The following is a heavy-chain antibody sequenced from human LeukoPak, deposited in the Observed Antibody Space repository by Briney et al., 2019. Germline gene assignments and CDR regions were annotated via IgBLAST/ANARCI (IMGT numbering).Heavy chain of an antibody. D-gene: IGHD3-22*01. CDR1: GFTFSSYG. CDR3: ARDQRNYYDSSGYYNY. J-gene: IGHJ4*02. Sequence: PGRSLRLSCAASGFTFSSYGMHWVRQAPGKGLEWVAVIRYDRSNEYYADSVKGRFTISRDNAKNTLYLQMNSLRAEDTAVYYCARDQRNYYDSSGYYNYWGQGTLVTVSS. CDR2: IRYDRSNE. V-gene: IGHV3-30*12.